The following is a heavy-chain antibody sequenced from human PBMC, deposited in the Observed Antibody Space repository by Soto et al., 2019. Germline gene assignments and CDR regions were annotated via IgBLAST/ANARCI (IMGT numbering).Heavy chain of an antibody. CDR1: RFTCSTYE. D-gene: IGHD2-2*01. J-gene: IGHJ4*02. CDR3: VRYCSTTLCNGVATRTFDY. Sequence: HPRGALRVSCAASRFTCSTYEMNWVRQAPGKGLEWVSYISTSGITVYYADSVKGRFTISRDNTRNSLYLQMNSLRDEDTALYYCVRYCSTTLCNGVATRTFDYWGQGTLVTVSS. V-gene: IGHV3-48*03. CDR2: ISTSGITV.